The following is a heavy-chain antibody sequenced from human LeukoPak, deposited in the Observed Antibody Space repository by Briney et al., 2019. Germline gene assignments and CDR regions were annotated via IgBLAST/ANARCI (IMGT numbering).Heavy chain of an antibody. CDR3: AKGHLASSSIFEY. J-gene: IGHJ4*02. CDR1: GFTFSRNA. V-gene: IGHV3-23*01. Sequence: GGSLRLSCVASGFTFSRNAMSWARQAPGKGLEWVSALSGSGDDTFYPDSVKGRFTVSRDNSKNTLFLLMNNPRVEDTAVYYCAKGHLASSSIFEYWGRGTLVTVSS. D-gene: IGHD6-6*01. CDR2: LSGSGDDT.